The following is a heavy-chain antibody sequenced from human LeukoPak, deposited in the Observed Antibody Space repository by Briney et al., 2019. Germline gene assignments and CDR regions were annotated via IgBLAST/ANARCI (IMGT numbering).Heavy chain of an antibody. J-gene: IGHJ4*02. V-gene: IGHV4-38-2*02. CDR3: ARGRYGGY. CDR2: IYHSGST. D-gene: IGHD3-10*01. Sequence: SETLSLTCTVSGHSISSGYYWGWIRQPPGKGLEWIGSIYHSGSTYYNPSLKSRVTISVDTSKNQFSLNLSSVTAADTAVYYCARGRYGGYWGQGTLVTVSS. CDR1: GHSISSGYY.